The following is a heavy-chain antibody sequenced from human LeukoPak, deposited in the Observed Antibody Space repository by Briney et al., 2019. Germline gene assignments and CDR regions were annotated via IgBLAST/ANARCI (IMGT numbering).Heavy chain of an antibody. V-gene: IGHV4-34*01. Sequence: SETLPLTCAVYGGSFSDYYWSWIRQPPGKGLEWIGEINQSGSTNYNPSLESRVTISLDASTNQFSLKVSSVTAADTAVYYCARSPAGAYSDFGLTVYYCYMDVWGKGTAVTVSS. CDR1: GGSFSDYY. D-gene: IGHD3-3*01. J-gene: IGHJ6*03. CDR2: INQSGST. CDR3: ARSPAGAYSDFGLTVYYCYMDV.